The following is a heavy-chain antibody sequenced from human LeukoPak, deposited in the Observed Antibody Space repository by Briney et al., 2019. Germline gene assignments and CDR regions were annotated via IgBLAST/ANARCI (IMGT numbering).Heavy chain of an antibody. CDR2: IYYSGST. J-gene: IGHJ4*02. Sequence: SETLSLTCTVSGGSISSYYWSWIRQPPGKGLEWIGSIYYSGSTNYNPSLKSRVTISVDTSKNQFSLKLSSVTAADTAVYYCARDERSDTSGWHLGYWGQGTLVTVSS. V-gene: IGHV4-59*12. CDR3: ARDERSDTSGWHLGY. D-gene: IGHD6-19*01. CDR1: GGSISSYY.